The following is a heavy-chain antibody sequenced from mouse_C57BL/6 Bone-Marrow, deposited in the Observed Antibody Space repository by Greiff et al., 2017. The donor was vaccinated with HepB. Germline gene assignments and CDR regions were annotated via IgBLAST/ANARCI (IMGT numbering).Heavy chain of an antibody. CDR3: ARFGWLLRGGFAY. CDR2: IHPNSGST. CDR1: GYTFTSYW. D-gene: IGHD2-3*01. Sequence: QVQLQQSGAELVKPGASVKLSCKASGYTFTSYWMHWVKQRPGQGLEWIGMIHPNSGSTNYNEKFKSKATLTVDKSSSTAYMHLSSLTSEDSAVYYCARFGWLLRGGFAYWGQGTLVTVSA. V-gene: IGHV1-64*01. J-gene: IGHJ3*01.